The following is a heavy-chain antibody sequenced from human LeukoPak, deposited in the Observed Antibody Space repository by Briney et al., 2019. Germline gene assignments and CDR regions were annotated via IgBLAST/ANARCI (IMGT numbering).Heavy chain of an antibody. Sequence: GGSLRLSCAASGFTFSNFAMTWVRQAPGKGLVWVSRINSDGSTINYADSVKGRFTIFRDNAKNTLYLQMNSLRAEDTAVCYCARALGSNSDYWGQGTLVTVSS. J-gene: IGHJ4*02. CDR3: ARALGSNSDY. V-gene: IGHV3-74*01. CDR1: GFTFSNFA. D-gene: IGHD1-26*01. CDR2: INSDGSTI.